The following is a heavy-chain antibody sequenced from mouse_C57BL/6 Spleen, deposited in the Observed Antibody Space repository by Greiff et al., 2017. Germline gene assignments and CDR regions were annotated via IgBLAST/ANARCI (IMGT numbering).Heavy chain of an antibody. J-gene: IGHJ2*01. CDR3: ARRVVAYYFDY. Sequence: QVQLQQSGAELVKPGASVKISCKASGYAFSSYWMNWVKLRPGKGLERIGQVYPGDGDTNYNGKFKGKATLTADKSSSTAYMQLSSLTSEDSAVYFCARRVVAYYFDYWGQGTTLTVSS. D-gene: IGHD1-1*01. CDR2: VYPGDGDT. V-gene: IGHV1-80*01. CDR1: GYAFSSYW.